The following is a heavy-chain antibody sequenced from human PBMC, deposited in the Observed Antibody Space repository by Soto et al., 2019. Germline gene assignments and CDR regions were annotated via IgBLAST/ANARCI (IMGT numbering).Heavy chain of an antibody. J-gene: IGHJ4*02. CDR2: INHSGST. D-gene: IGHD2-8*01. V-gene: IGHV4-34*01. Sequence: PSETLSLTCAFYGGSFSGYYWSWIRQPPGKGLEWIGEINHSGSTNYNPSLKSRVTISVDTSKNQFSLKLSSVTAADTAVYYCARGLLGYCTNGVCYHFDYWGQGTLVTVSS. CDR1: GGSFSGYY. CDR3: ARGLLGYCTNGVCYHFDY.